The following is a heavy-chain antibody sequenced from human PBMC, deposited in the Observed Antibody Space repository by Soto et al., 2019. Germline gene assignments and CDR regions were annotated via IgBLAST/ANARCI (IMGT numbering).Heavy chain of an antibody. D-gene: IGHD1-7*01. Sequence: VASVKVSCKASGGTFSSYAISWVRQAPGQGLEWMGGIIPIFGTANYAQKFQGRVTITADESTSTAYMELSSLRSEDTAVYYCARGLNWNYVGRDPFDPWGQGTLVTVSS. CDR1: GGTFSSYA. J-gene: IGHJ5*02. V-gene: IGHV1-69*13. CDR2: IIPIFGTA. CDR3: ARGLNWNYVGRDPFDP.